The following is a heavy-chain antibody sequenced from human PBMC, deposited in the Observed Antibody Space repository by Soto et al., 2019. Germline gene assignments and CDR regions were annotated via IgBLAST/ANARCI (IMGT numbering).Heavy chain of an antibody. D-gene: IGHD3-22*01. CDR1: GFTFNNAW. Sequence: GGSLRLSCVASGFTFNNAWMNWVRQAPGKGLEWVGRTKSKTDGGTTDYAALVKGRFTISRDDSKTTLYLQMNGLKTEDTAVYYCTTAENYYDSSSFDYWGQGTLVTVSS. V-gene: IGHV3-15*01. CDR2: TKSKTDGGTT. J-gene: IGHJ4*02. CDR3: TTAENYYDSSSFDY.